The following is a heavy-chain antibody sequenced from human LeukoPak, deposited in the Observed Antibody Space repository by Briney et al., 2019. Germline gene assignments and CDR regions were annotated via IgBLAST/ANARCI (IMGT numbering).Heavy chain of an antibody. CDR3: AKDARHYYDSSGYSS. V-gene: IGHV3-23*01. CDR2: ISGSGGST. Sequence: GGPLRLSCAASGFTFSSYAMSWVRQAPGKGLEWVSAISGSGGSTYYADSVKGRFTISRDNSKNTLYLQMNSLRAEDTAVYYCAKDARHYYDSSGYSSWGQGTLVTVSS. D-gene: IGHD3-22*01. CDR1: GFTFSSYA. J-gene: IGHJ5*02.